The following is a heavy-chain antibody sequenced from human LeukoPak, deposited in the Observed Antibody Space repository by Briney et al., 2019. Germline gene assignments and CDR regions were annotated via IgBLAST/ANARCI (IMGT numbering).Heavy chain of an antibody. CDR3: ARQYEYIIDY. J-gene: IGHJ4*02. D-gene: IGHD6-6*01. Sequence: SQTLSLTCAVSGGSVSSGAYSWSWIRQPPGKGLEWIGYIYHGGSTYYNPSLKSRVTISVDTSKNQFSLKLSSVTAADTAVYYCARQYEYIIDYWGQGTLVTVSS. V-gene: IGHV4-30-2*03. CDR1: GGSVSSGAYS. CDR2: IYHGGST.